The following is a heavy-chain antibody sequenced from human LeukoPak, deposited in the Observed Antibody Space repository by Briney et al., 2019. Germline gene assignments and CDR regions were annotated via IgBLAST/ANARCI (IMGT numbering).Heavy chain of an antibody. V-gene: IGHV3-23*01. CDR3: ATQDQAKEGATGY. J-gene: IGHJ4*02. D-gene: IGHD1-26*01. Sequence: GGSLRLSCAASGFTFSSYAMSWVRQAPGKGLEWVSAISGSGGSTYYADSVKGRFTIYRDNSKNALYLQMNSLRAEDTAVYYCATQDQAKEGATGYWGQGTLVTVSS. CDR2: ISGSGGST. CDR1: GFTFSSYA.